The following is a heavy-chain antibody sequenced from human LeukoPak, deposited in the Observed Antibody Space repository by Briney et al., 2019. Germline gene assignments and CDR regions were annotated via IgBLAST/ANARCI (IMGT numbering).Heavy chain of an antibody. CDR3: ARARRGSTSSPFRSSIAARNYFDY. CDR1: GGSFSGYY. Sequence: PSETLSLTCAVYGGSFSGYYWSWIRQPPGKGLEWIGEINHSGSTNYNLSLKSRVTISVDTSKNQFSLKLSSVTAADTAVYYCARARRGSTSSPFRSSIAARNYFDYWGQGTLVTVSS. CDR2: INHSGST. D-gene: IGHD6-6*01. J-gene: IGHJ4*02. V-gene: IGHV4-34*01.